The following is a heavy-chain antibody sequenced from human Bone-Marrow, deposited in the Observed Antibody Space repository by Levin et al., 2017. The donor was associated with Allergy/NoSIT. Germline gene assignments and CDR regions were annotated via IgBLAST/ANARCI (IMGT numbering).Heavy chain of an antibody. J-gene: IGHJ4*01. CDR3: ALGRAFNDIFSGVWKFPYFDY. CDR1: GVTFTHYS. Sequence: PGESLKISCKASGVTFTHYSINWVRQAPGQGLEWMGGITPLFGTTNFPPKFQGRVAITAGESKTTAYMDLSRLTSEDTAMYYCALGRAFNDIFSGVWKFPYFDYWGHGTLVIVSS. V-gene: IGHV1-69*01. CDR2: ITPLFGTT. D-gene: IGHD2-8*02.